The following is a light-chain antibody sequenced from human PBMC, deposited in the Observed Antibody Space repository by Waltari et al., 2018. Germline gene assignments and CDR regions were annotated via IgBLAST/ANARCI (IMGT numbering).Light chain of an antibody. V-gene: IGKV3-20*01. J-gene: IGKJ1*01. CDR3: QHYVRLPAT. CDR2: GAS. CDR1: QSVSRAW. Sequence: EIVLTQSPGSLSSSPGERVTLPCRASQSVSRAWAWYQQKPGQAPRLLIFGASNRATGIPDRFSGSGSETDFSLTISRLEPEDFAVYYCQHYVRLPATFGRGTKVEIK.